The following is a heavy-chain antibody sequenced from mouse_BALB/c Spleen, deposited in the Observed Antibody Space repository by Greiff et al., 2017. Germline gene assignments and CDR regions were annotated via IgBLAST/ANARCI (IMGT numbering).Heavy chain of an antibody. D-gene: IGHD2-3*01. J-gene: IGHJ2*01. V-gene: IGHV1-67*01. CDR3: ARGIYDGYYVGY. Sequence: VQLQQSGPELVRPGVSVKISCKGSGYTFTDYAMHWVKQSHAKSLEWIGVISTYSGNINYNQKFKGKATMTVDKSSSTAYMELARLTSEDSAIYYCARGIYDGYYVGYWGQGTTLTVSS. CDR1: GYTFTDYA. CDR2: ISTYSGNI.